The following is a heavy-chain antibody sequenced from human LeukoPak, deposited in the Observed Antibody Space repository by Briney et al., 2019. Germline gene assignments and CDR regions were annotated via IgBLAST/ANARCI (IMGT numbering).Heavy chain of an antibody. V-gene: IGHV4-31*03. CDR1: GGSISSGGYY. Sequence: SQTLSLTCTVSGGSISSGGYYWSWIRQHPGKGLEWIGYIYYSGSTYYNPSLKSRVTISVDTSKNQFSLKLSSVTAADTAVYYRARDKNSRDYGPWYFDLWGRGTLVTVSS. CDR2: IYYSGST. D-gene: IGHD4-17*01. J-gene: IGHJ2*01. CDR3: ARDKNSRDYGPWYFDL.